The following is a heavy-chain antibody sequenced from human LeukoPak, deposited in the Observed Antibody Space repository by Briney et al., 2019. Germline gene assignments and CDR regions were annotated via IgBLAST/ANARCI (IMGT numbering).Heavy chain of an antibody. V-gene: IGHV1-3*01. Sequence: ASVTVSCKASGYTFTTYAIHWVRQAPGQRLEWMGWINVGNANTKYSQKLQGRVTITRDTSASTAYMELSTLRSEDTAVYYCARVPYYYDNNWFDPWGQGTLVTVSS. CDR2: INVGNANT. CDR3: ARVPYYYDNNWFDP. J-gene: IGHJ5*02. CDR1: GYTFTTYA. D-gene: IGHD3-22*01.